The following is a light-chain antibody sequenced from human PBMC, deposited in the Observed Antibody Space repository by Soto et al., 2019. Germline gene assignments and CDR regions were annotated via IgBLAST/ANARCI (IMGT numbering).Light chain of an antibody. CDR3: SSYTSRSYV. Sequence: QSVLTQPASVSGSPGQSITISCTGTSSDVGGYNYVSWYQQHPGKAPKLMIYEVSNRPSGVSNRFSGSKSGNTASLTISGLQAEDEADYYCSSYTSRSYVFGTGIKVTVL. V-gene: IGLV2-14*01. CDR1: SSDVGGYNY. J-gene: IGLJ1*01. CDR2: EVS.